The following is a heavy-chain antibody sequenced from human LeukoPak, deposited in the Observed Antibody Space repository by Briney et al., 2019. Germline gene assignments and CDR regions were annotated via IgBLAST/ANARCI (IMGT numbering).Heavy chain of an antibody. J-gene: IGHJ4*02. CDR1: GGSFSGYY. Sequence: PSETLSLTCAVYGGSFSGYYWSWIRQPPGKGLEWIGEINHSGSTKYNPSLKSRVTISVDTSKNQFSLKLSSVTAADTAVYYCARLREIYCSGGSCYSFYFDYWGQGTLVTVSS. D-gene: IGHD2-15*01. V-gene: IGHV4-34*01. CDR2: INHSGST. CDR3: ARLREIYCSGGSCYSFYFDY.